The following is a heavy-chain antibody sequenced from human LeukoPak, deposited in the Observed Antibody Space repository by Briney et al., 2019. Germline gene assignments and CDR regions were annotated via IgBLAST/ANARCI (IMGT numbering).Heavy chain of an antibody. CDR1: GFTFSSYW. CDR3: ARDRAGFDY. J-gene: IGHJ4*02. CDR2: IKQDGSEK. Sequence: GGSLRLSCADSGFTFSSYWMSWVRQAPGKGLEWVANIKQDGSEKYYVDSVKGRFTISRDNAKNSLYLQMNSLRAEDTAVYYCARDRAGFDYWGQGTLVTVSS. V-gene: IGHV3-7*01.